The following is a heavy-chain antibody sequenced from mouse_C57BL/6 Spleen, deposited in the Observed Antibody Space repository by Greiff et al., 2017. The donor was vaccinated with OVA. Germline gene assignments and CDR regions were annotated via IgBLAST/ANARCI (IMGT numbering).Heavy chain of an antibody. CDR3: ARSLSYYYGSHYAMDY. D-gene: IGHD1-1*01. CDR1: GYSITSDY. J-gene: IGHJ4*01. V-gene: IGHV3-8*01. Sequence: EVQRVESGPGLAKPSQTLSLTCSVTGYSITSDYWNWIRKFPGNKLEYMGYISYSGSTYYNPSLKSRISITRDTSKNQYYLQLNSVTTEDTATYYCARSLSYYYGSHYAMDYWGQGTSVTVSS. CDR2: ISYSGST.